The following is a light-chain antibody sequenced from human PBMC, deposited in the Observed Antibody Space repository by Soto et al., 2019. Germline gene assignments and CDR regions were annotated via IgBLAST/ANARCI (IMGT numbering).Light chain of an antibody. V-gene: IGKV3D-20*02. J-gene: IGKJ4*01. CDR1: QIVRSTY. CDR3: QVRGSGPPELT. Sequence: VLTQSPGTLSLSPGESATLSCRASQIVRSTYLAWYQQKPGQAPRLLIYDASSRATDIPDRFSGSGSGTEFTLTISGLEPEDFGVYYCQVRGSGPPELTFGGGTKVDI. CDR2: DAS.